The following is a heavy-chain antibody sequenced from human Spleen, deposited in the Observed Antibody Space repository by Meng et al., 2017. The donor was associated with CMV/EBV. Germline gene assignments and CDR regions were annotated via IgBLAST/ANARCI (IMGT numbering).Heavy chain of an antibody. Sequence: ASGFTFSSYAMSWVRQAPGKGLEWVSVIYSGGGTTYYADSVKGRFTISRDNSKNTLYLQMNSLRAEDTAVYYCAKGITGTTDDAFDIWGQGTMVTVSS. J-gene: IGHJ3*02. CDR1: GFTFSSYA. D-gene: IGHD1-7*01. CDR2: IYSGGGTT. CDR3: AKGITGTTDDAFDI. V-gene: IGHV3-23*03.